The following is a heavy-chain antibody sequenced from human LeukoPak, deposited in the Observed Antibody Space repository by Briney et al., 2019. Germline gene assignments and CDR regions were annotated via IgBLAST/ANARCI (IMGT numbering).Heavy chain of an antibody. Sequence: PSETLSLTCTVSGGSISSYYWSWIRHPPGQGLEWIGYIYYSGSTNYNPSPNPRATISVDTSTPQFPLNLSPLTAAAPAVYYCAPYDYGSGNWFDPWGQGTLVTVSS. CDR2: IYYSGST. J-gene: IGHJ5*02. CDR1: GGSISSYY. V-gene: IGHV4-59*01. D-gene: IGHD3-10*01. CDR3: APYDYGSGNWFDP.